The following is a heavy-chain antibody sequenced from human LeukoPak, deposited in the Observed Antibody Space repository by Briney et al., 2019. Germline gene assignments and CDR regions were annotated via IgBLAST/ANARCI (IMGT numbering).Heavy chain of an antibody. J-gene: IGHJ4*02. D-gene: IGHD6-19*01. CDR1: GFTFSNCA. CDR3: AGRIAVAAFDY. V-gene: IGHV3-30-3*01. CDR2: ISYDGSNK. Sequence: TGGSLRLSCAASGFTFSNCAMHWVRQAPGKGLEWVALISYDGSNKYYTDSVKGRFTISRDNSKNTLYMQMNSLRVEDTAVYYCAGRIAVAAFDYWGQGTPLTVSS.